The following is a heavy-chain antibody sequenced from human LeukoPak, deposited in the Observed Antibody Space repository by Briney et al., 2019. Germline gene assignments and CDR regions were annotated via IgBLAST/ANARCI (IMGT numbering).Heavy chain of an antibody. CDR3: ARDLNPYSSSWSPFYYYYMDV. CDR2: ISGSGDTT. V-gene: IGHV3-23*01. Sequence: GGSLRLSCAASGFTFSSFAMNWVRQAPGQGLEWVSIISGSGDTTHYTDSVKGRFTVSRDNSKNSLYLQMNSLRAEDTAVYYCARDLNPYSSSWSPFYYYYMDVWGKGTTVTISS. CDR1: GFTFSSFA. J-gene: IGHJ6*03. D-gene: IGHD6-13*01.